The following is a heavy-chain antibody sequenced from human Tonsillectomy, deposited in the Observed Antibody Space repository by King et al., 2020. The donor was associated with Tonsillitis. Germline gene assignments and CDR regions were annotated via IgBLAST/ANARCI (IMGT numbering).Heavy chain of an antibody. CDR3: ARAGQWLPTTHDLDY. CDR1: GFSFDDYA. V-gene: IGHV3-20*04. D-gene: IGHD6-19*01. Sequence: VQLVESGGGVVRPGGSLRLSCAASGFSFDDYAMSWVRQAPGKGLEWVAGINWNGGSTAYADSVKGRFTISRDNATNSLYLQMNSLRAEDTALYYCARAGQWLPTTHDLDYWGQGTLVTVSS. J-gene: IGHJ4*02. CDR2: INWNGGST.